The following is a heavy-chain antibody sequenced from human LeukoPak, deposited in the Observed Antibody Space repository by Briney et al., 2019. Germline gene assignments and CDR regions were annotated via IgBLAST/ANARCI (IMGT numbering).Heavy chain of an antibody. CDR1: GFTFSAYY. J-gene: IGHJ4*02. CDR2: MNPNSGNT. Sequence: ASVKVSCKASGFTFSAYYMNWVRQAPGQGLEWMGWMNPNSGNTGYAQKFQGRVTITRNTSISTAYMELSSLRSEDTAVYYCARGSSGNHDYWGQGTLVTVSS. V-gene: IGHV1-8*03. CDR3: ARGSSGNHDY. D-gene: IGHD6-19*01.